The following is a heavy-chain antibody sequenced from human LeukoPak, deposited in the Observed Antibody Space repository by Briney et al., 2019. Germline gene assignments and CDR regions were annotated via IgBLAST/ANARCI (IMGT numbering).Heavy chain of an antibody. V-gene: IGHV1-46*01. Sequence: ASVKVSCKASGYTFSSYYIHWVRQAPGQGLEWMGIINPSGGITTYAQKFEGRVTMTRDTSTSSVDMKLSRLRSEDTAVYYCARYSGSCHTYFDSWGQGTLVTVSS. CDR1: GYTFSSYY. D-gene: IGHD1-26*01. CDR3: ARYSGSCHTYFDS. CDR2: INPSGGIT. J-gene: IGHJ4*02.